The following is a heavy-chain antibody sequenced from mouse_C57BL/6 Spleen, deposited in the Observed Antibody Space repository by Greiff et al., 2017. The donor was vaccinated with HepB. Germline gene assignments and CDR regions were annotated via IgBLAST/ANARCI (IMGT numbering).Heavy chain of an antibody. V-gene: IGHV1-22*01. Sequence: EVKLQESGPELVKPGASVKMSCKASGYTFTDYNMHWVKQSHGKSLEWIGYINPNNGGTSYNQKFKGKAALTVNKSSSTAYMELRSLTSEDSAVYYCARDGLYAMDYWGQGTSVTVSS. J-gene: IGHJ4*01. CDR1: GYTFTDYN. CDR3: ARDGLYAMDY. D-gene: IGHD2-3*01. CDR2: INPNNGGT.